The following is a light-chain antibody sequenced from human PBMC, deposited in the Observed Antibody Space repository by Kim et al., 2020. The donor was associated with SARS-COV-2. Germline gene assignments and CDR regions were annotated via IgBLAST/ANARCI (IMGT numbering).Light chain of an antibody. CDR3: SSYTSSSVV. J-gene: IGLJ2*01. CDR2: DVS. Sequence: PGHSITISCTRTSSDIGGYNYVSWYQQHPGKAPKLMIYDVSNRPSGVSNRFSGSKSGNTASLTISGLQAEDEADYYCSSYTSSSVVFGGGTQLTVL. V-gene: IGLV2-14*03. CDR1: SSDIGGYNY.